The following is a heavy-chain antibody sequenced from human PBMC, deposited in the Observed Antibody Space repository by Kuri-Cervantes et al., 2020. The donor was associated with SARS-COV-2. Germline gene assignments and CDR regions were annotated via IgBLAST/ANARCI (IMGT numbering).Heavy chain of an antibody. Sequence: GESLKISCAASGFTFDDYGMNWVRQAPGRGLEWVSSITSDNTDIYYADSVRGRFTISRDNAKNSLYVQMSSLRAEDTAVYYCARGSYYDTSIYPDGDFWGQGTPVTVSS. CDR1: GFTFDDYG. V-gene: IGHV3-21*01. J-gene: IGHJ4*02. CDR2: ITSDNTDI. CDR3: ARGSYYDTSIYPDGDF. D-gene: IGHD3-22*01.